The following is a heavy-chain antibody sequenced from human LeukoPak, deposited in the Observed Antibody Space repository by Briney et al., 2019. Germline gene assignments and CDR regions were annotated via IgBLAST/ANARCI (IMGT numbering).Heavy chain of an antibody. J-gene: IGHJ4*02. D-gene: IGHD3-22*01. CDR3: ARSLTGYYDSSGF. V-gene: IGHV1-46*01. CDR1: GYTFTGYY. CDR2: INPSGGTT. Sequence: GASVKVSCKASGYTFTGYYMHWVRQAPGQGLEWMGIINPSGGTTSYAQKFQGRVTMTRDTSTSTIYMELSSLRSEDTAVYYCARSLTGYYDSSGFWGQGTLVTVSS.